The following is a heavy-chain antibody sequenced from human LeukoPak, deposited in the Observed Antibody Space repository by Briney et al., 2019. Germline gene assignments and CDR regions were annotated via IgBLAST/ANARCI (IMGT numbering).Heavy chain of an antibody. CDR2: INPSGGST. V-gene: IGHV1-46*01. D-gene: IGHD3-10*01. CDR3: ARVPSGYYFDY. Sequence: ASVKVSCKASGYTFTSYYMHWVRQDPGPPLEWMGIINPSGGSTSYAQKFQGRVTMTRDTSTSTVYMELSSLRSEDTAVYYCARVPSGYYFDYWGQGTLVTVSS. J-gene: IGHJ4*02. CDR1: GYTFTSYY.